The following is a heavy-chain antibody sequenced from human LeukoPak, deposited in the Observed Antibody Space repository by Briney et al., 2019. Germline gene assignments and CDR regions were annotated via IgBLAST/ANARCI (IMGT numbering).Heavy chain of an antibody. D-gene: IGHD3-22*01. CDR2: MRPKKSDT. V-gene: IGHV1-8*01. CDR1: VYSFTTYD. J-gene: IGHJ4*02. Sequence: VSVTVSFTSSVYSFTTYDINWVRQAPGQGLEWMGWMRPKKSDTGYARKFQDRVTLTWNISTDTAYMELNSLTAEDTAVYFCAGGPPEDTSSGYWGQGTLVTVSS. CDR3: AGGPPEDTSSGY.